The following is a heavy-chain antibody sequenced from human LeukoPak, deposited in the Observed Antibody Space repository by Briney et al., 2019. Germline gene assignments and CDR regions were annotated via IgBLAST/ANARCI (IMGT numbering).Heavy chain of an antibody. CDR2: ISYDGSNK. CDR1: GFTFTNSW. CDR3: ARGGGDIVVVPATKFDY. D-gene: IGHD2-2*01. J-gene: IGHJ4*02. Sequence: PGGSLRLSCAASGFTFTNSWMHWVRQAPGKGLEWVAVISYDGSNKYYADSVKGRFTISRDNSKNTLYLQMNSLRAEDTAVYYCARGGGDIVVVPATKFDYWGQGTLVTVSS. V-gene: IGHV3-30*14.